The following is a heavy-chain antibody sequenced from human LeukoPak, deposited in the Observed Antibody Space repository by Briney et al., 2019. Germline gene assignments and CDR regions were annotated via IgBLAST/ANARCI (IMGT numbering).Heavy chain of an antibody. Sequence: PGGSLRLSCAASGFTFSSYAMHWVRQAPGKGLEWVAVISYDGSNKYYADSVKGRFTISRDNSKNTLYLQMNSLRAEDTAVYYCARDGDDYVWGSYRLFDYWGQGTLVTVSS. V-gene: IGHV3-30-3*01. CDR3: ARDGDDYVWGSYRLFDY. CDR2: ISYDGSNK. CDR1: GFTFSSYA. D-gene: IGHD3-16*02. J-gene: IGHJ4*02.